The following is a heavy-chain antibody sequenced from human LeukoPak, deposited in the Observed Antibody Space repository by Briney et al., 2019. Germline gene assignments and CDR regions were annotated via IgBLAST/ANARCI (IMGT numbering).Heavy chain of an antibody. Sequence: ASVKVSCKASGYTFTSYDINWVRQATGQGLEWMGWVNPNSGITGYAQKFQGRVTMTRNTSISTAYMELSSLRSEDTAVYYCARGPYYDYVWGSYRDYWGQGTLVTVSS. J-gene: IGHJ4*02. D-gene: IGHD3-16*02. CDR1: GYTFTSYD. CDR3: ARGPYYDYVWGSYRDY. V-gene: IGHV1-8*01. CDR2: VNPNSGIT.